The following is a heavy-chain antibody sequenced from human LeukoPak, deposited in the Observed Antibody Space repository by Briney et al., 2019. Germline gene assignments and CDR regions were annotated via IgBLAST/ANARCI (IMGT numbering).Heavy chain of an antibody. Sequence: SVKVSCKASGGTFSSYAISWVRQAPGQGLEWMGGIIPIFGTANYAQKFQGRVTITTDESTSTAYMELSSLRSEDTAVYYCARAPADNWNYDRPDSHFDYWGQGTLVTVSS. V-gene: IGHV1-69*05. CDR2: IIPIFGTA. CDR3: ARAPADNWNYDRPDSHFDY. D-gene: IGHD1-7*01. J-gene: IGHJ4*02. CDR1: GGTFSSYA.